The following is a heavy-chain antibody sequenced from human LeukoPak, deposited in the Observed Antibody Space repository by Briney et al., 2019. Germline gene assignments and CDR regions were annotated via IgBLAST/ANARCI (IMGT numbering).Heavy chain of an antibody. Sequence: PSETLSLTCAVYGGSFSGYYWSWIRQPAGKGLEWIGRIYTSGSTNYNPSLKSRVTMSVDTSKNQFSLKLSSVTAADTAVYYCARDRGSPGYYYMDVRGKGTTVTISS. D-gene: IGHD1-26*01. CDR2: IYTSGST. J-gene: IGHJ6*03. CDR3: ARDRGSPGYYYMDV. CDR1: GGSFSGYY. V-gene: IGHV4-4*07.